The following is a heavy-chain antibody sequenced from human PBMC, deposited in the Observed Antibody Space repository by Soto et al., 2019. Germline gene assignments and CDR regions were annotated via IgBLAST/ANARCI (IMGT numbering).Heavy chain of an antibody. CDR1: GFSLSTRGVG. CDR3: AHRFDWYYFNY. V-gene: IGHV2-5*02. CDR2: VYWDDDI. D-gene: IGHD3-9*01. J-gene: IGHJ4*02. Sequence: SGPTLVNPTQILTLTCTFSGFSLSTRGVGVGWIRQPPGKALEWLALVYWDDDIWYSPSLKSRLTITKDTSKNRVVLTMTNMDPVDTATYYCAHRFDWYYFNYWGQGTLVTVSS.